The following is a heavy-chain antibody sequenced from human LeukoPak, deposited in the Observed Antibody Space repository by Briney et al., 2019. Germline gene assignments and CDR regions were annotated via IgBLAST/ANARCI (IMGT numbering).Heavy chain of an antibody. CDR1: GYSLTSFD. J-gene: IGHJ6*02. CDR3: ARGGSSSSYYYNYGMDV. Sequence: GASVKVSCKASGYSLTSFDINWVRQGSGQGLEWMGWMNPKRGNTGYAPTFQGRVTITRDTSIDTAFMELSSLRPDDTAVYYCARGGSSSSYYYNYGMDVWGQGTTITVSS. CDR2: MNPKRGNT. V-gene: IGHV1-8*01. D-gene: IGHD6-13*01.